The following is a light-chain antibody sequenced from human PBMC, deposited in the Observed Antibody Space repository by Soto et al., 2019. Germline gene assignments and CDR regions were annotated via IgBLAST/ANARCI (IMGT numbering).Light chain of an antibody. Sequence: DFQMTQSPSSLSASVGDRVTITCRASRVINNNSAWYQQKPGKVPELLIYAASTLQTGVPSRFSGSGYGTDFTLTITSLQPEDVATYYCQRYDGAPKTFGQGTKVEIK. CDR3: QRYDGAPKT. CDR1: RVINNN. V-gene: IGKV1-27*01. CDR2: AAS. J-gene: IGKJ1*01.